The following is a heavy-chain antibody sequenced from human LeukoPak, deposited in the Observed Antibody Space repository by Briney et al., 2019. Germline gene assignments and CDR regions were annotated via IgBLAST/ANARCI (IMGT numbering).Heavy chain of an antibody. J-gene: IGHJ3*02. CDR1: GFTFSSYS. D-gene: IGHD5-18*01. CDR3: GRDDTSMVKGPVAFDI. Sequence: GGCLRLSCAASGFTFSSYSMNWVRQAPGKGLEWVSYITSSSATIYYADSVKGRFTISRDNAKNSLYLQMNSLRAEDTAVYYCGRDDTSMVKGPVAFDIWGQGTMVTVSS. V-gene: IGHV3-48*04. CDR2: ITSSSATI.